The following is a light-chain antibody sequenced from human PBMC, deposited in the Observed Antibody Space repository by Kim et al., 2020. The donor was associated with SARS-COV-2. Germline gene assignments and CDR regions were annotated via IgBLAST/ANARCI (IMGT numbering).Light chain of an antibody. V-gene: IGLV2-14*03. J-gene: IGLJ1*01. CDR1: SINVGGYNY. CDR2: DVS. Sequence: QSITISCTGPSINVGGYNYVSWYQQHPGKAPKLMIYDVSNRPSGVSNRFSGSKSGNTASLTISGLQAEDEADYYCSSYTSSSTLEVFGTGTKVTVL. CDR3: SSYTSSSTLEV.